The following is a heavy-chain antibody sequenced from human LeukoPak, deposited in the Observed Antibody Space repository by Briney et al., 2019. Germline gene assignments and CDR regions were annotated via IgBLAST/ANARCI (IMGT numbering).Heavy chain of an antibody. D-gene: IGHD3-10*01. Sequence: SETLSLTCTVSGGSISSSSYYWGWIRQPPGKGLEWIGSIYYSGSTYYNPSLKSRVTISADTSKNQFSLKLSSVTSADTAVYYCARVQLSPMVRGGSAFDMGGQGTIVTV. V-gene: IGHV4-39*07. CDR3: ARVQLSPMVRGGSAFDM. J-gene: IGHJ3*02. CDR2: IYYSGST. CDR1: GGSISSSSYY.